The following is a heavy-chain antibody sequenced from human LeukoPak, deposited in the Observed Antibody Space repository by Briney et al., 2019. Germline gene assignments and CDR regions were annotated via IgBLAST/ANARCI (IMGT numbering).Heavy chain of an antibody. V-gene: IGHV3-23*01. J-gene: IGHJ4*02. D-gene: IGHD2-2*01. CDR1: GFTFSSYS. CDR2: ISPSGDTT. CDR3: AKIPKGGYFDY. Sequence: GGSLRLSCAASGFTFSSYSMNWVRQAPGKGLEWVSHISPSGDTTYYADSVKGRFTISRDSSKNTLSLQMNSLRAEDTAVYYCAKIPKGGYFDYWGQGTLVTVSS.